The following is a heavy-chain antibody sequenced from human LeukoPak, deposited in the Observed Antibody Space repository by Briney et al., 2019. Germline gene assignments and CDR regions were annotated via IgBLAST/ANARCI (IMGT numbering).Heavy chain of an antibody. Sequence: EASVKVSCKASGYTFTGYYMHWVRQAPGQGLEWMGWINVYNGNTNYAQKLQGRVTTTTDTSTTTAYMELRSLRSDDMAVYYCARDLRRGSSSWYVSGGDYWGQGTLVTVSS. D-gene: IGHD6-13*01. J-gene: IGHJ4*02. V-gene: IGHV1-18*03. CDR3: ARDLRRGSSSWYVSGGDY. CDR2: INVYNGNT. CDR1: GYTFTGYY.